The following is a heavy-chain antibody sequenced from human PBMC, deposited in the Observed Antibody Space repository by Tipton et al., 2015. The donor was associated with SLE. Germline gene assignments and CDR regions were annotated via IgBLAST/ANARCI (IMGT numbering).Heavy chain of an antibody. J-gene: IGHJ4*02. CDR1: GFTFSSYS. CDR2: ISSSSSYI. Sequence: SLRLSCAASGFTFSSYSMNWVRQAPGKGLEWVSSISSSSSYIYYADSVKGRFTISRDNSKNTLYLQMNSLRAEDTAVYYCARPPKAAAETLSDYWGQGTLVTVSS. CDR3: ARPPKAAAETLSDY. D-gene: IGHD6-13*01. V-gene: IGHV3-21*01.